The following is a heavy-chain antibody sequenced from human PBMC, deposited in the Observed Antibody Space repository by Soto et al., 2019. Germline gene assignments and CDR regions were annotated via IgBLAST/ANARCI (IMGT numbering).Heavy chain of an antibody. CDR3: ASLWVRGVTYYSFYDMDV. V-gene: IGHV4-39*01. J-gene: IGHJ6*04. CDR2: SYYSGST. Sequence: SXTPSRTCTASGGSISSSSYYWGWIRQPPGKGLEWIGSSYYSGSTYYNPSLKSRVTISVDTPKNQVSLKLISVTAADTAVYYCASLWVRGVTYYSFYDMDVWGNGTPVTDAS. CDR1: GGSISSSSYY. D-gene: IGHD3-10*01.